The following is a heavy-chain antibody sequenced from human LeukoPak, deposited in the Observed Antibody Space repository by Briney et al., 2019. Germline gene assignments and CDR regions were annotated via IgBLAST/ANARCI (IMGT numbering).Heavy chain of an antibody. V-gene: IGHV4-34*01. J-gene: IGHJ6*02. CDR1: GGSFSGYY. CDR3: ARWTGYDFWSGTYGMDV. D-gene: IGHD3-3*01. Sequence: SETLSLTCAVYGGSFSGYYWSWIRQPPGKGLVWIGEINHSGSTNYNPSLKSRATISVDTSKNQFSLKLSSVTAADTAVYYCARWTGYDFWSGTYGMDVWGQGTTVTVSS. CDR2: INHSGST.